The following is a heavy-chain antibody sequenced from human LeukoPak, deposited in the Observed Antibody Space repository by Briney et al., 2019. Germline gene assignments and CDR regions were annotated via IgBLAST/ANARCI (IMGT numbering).Heavy chain of an antibody. V-gene: IGHV3-48*01. CDR1: GFTFSSYS. J-gene: IGHJ4*02. D-gene: IGHD2-21*02. Sequence: PGGSLRHACAASGFTFSSYSMNWVRQAPWKGLEWVSYISSSSSTIYYADSVKGRFTISRDNAKNSLYLQMNSLRAEDTAVYYCARDQVVVTASGFDYWGQGTVVTVSS. CDR3: ARDQVVVTASGFDY. CDR2: ISSSSSTI.